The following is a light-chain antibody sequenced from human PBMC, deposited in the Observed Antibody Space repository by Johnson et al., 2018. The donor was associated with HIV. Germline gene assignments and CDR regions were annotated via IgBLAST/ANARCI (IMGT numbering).Light chain of an antibody. Sequence: QSVLTQSPSVSAAPGQKVTISCSGSSSNIGNNYVSWYQQLPGTAPKLLIYENNKRPSGIPDRFSASKSGTSATLDITGLQTGDEADYYCGTWDSSLSAYVFGTVTTVTCL. V-gene: IGLV1-51*02. CDR1: SSNIGNNY. CDR3: GTWDSSLSAYV. J-gene: IGLJ1*01. CDR2: ENN.